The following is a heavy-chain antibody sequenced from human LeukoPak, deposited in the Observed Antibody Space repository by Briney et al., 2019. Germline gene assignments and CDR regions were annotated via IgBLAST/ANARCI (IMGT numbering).Heavy chain of an antibody. V-gene: IGHV4-39*07. D-gene: IGHD2-21*02. CDR3: ARDRAGDDAFDI. CDR1: GGSISSSSYY. CDR2: IYYSGST. Sequence: SETLSLTCTVSGGSISSSSYYWGWIRQPPGKGLEWIGSIYYSGSTYYNPSLKSRVTISVDTSKNQISLKLSSVTAADTAVYYCARDRAGDDAFDIWGQGTMVTVSS. J-gene: IGHJ3*02.